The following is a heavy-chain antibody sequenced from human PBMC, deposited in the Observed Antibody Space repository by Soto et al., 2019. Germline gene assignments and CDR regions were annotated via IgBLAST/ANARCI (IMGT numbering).Heavy chain of an antibody. V-gene: IGHV3-30*18. J-gene: IGHJ6*02. Sequence: QVQLVESGGGVVQPGRSLRLSCAASGFTFSSYGMHWVRQAPGKGLEWVAVISYDGSNKYYADSVKGRFTISRDNSKNTRYLQRNSLRAEDTAVYYCANVDRVATVGMDVWGQGTTVTVSS. CDR2: ISYDGSNK. CDR1: GFTFSSYG. D-gene: IGHD5-12*01. CDR3: ANVDRVATVGMDV.